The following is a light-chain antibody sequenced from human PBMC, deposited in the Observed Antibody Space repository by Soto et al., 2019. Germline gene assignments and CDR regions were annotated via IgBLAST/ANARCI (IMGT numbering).Light chain of an antibody. CDR1: QSLSSW. CDR3: QQYNGFPRT. Sequence: DLQMTQSPSTLSASVGDRVTITCRASQSLSSWLAWYQQKPGKAPKLLIYKASSLQSGVPSRFSGTGSGTEFTLTITSLQPDDFATYYCQQYNGFPRTFGQGTKVEIK. CDR2: KAS. J-gene: IGKJ1*01. V-gene: IGKV1-5*03.